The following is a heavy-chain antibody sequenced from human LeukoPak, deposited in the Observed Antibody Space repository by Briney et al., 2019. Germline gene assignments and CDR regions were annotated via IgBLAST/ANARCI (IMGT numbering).Heavy chain of an antibody. V-gene: IGHV3-21*01. CDR3: ARQLVLTGDSRLCAFDI. Sequence: GGSLRLSCSASGFTFSLYPMNWVRQAPGKGLEWVSSISSSSSYIYYAVSLKRRFTIYRDNAKNSLYLQMNSLRAEDTAVYYCARQLVLTGDSRLCAFDIWGEGTMVTVSS. CDR2: ISSSSSYI. D-gene: IGHD7-27*01. J-gene: IGHJ3*02. CDR1: GFTFSLYP.